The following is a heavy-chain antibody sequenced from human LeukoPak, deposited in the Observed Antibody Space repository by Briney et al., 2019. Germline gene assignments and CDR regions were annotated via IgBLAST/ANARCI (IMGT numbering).Heavy chain of an antibody. D-gene: IGHD3-3*01. V-gene: IGHV3-30*02. CDR3: AKSGVVLIRGAFDI. Sequence: GGSLRLSCAASGFIFSTFGMHWVRQAPGKGLEWVAFIRYDASNEYYADSVKGRFTISRDNSKNTLYLQMNSLKSEDTAVYYCAKSGVVLIRGAFDIWGQGTMATVSS. J-gene: IGHJ3*02. CDR1: GFIFSTFG. CDR2: IRYDASNE.